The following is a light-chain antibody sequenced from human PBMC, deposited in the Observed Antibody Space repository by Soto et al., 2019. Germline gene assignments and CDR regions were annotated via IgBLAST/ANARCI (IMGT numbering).Light chain of an antibody. CDR3: QQYKSPSWT. V-gene: IGKV1-5*03. CDR1: QSINNW. CDR2: KAP. J-gene: IGKJ1*01. Sequence: DIQMTQSPSTLSASVGDRVTITCRASQSINNWLAWYQHKPGKAPYLLIYKAPTLESGVPSRFSGSGSGTEFTLTISSLQPDDFATYYCQQYKSPSWTFGQGTKVEIK.